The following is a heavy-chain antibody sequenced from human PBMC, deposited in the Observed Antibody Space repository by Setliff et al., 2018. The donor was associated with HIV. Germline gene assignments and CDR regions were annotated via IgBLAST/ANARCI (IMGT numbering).Heavy chain of an antibody. D-gene: IGHD1-7*01. J-gene: IGHJ4*02. Sequence: SGPTLVNPTQTLTLICTFSGFSLSTSRMCVSWIRQPPGKALEWLARIDWDDEKLYSTSLKTRLTISRDTSKKRIVLTVASLNRADSATYYCAHSGRELRGPYFDYWGQGIPVTVSS. CDR3: AHSGRELRGPYFDY. CDR2: IDWDDEK. CDR1: GFSLSTSRMC. V-gene: IGHV2-70*12.